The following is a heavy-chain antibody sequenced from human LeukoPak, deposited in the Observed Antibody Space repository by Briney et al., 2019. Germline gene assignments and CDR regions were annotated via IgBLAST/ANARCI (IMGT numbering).Heavy chain of an antibody. J-gene: IGHJ2*01. Sequence: SETLSLTCTVSGGSISSYYWSWIRQPPGKGLEWIGYIYYGGSTNYNPSLKSRVTISVDTSKNQFSLKLSSVTAADTAVYYCARVSSYYDILTGYYNHWYFDLWGRGTLVTVSS. CDR1: GGSISSYY. CDR2: IYYGGST. CDR3: ARVSSYYDILTGYYNHWYFDL. V-gene: IGHV4-59*12. D-gene: IGHD3-9*01.